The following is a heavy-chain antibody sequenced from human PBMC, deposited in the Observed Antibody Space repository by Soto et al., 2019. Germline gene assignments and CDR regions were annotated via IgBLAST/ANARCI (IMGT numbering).Heavy chain of an antibody. CDR2: ISYDGSNK. Sequence: QVQLVESGGGVVQRGRSLRLSCAASGFTFSSYAMHWVHQAPGKGLEWVALISYDGSNKYYADSVKGRFTISRDNSKNTLYLQMNSLRTEDTAVYYCGRCSSTSCHLGADYWGQGTLVTVSS. D-gene: IGHD2-2*01. V-gene: IGHV3-30-3*01. CDR3: GRCSSTSCHLGADY. J-gene: IGHJ4*02. CDR1: GFTFSSYA.